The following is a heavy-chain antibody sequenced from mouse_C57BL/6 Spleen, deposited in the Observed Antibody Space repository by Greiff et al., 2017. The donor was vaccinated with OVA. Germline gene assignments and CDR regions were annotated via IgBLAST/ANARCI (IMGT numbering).Heavy chain of an antibody. CDR3: AREEDSSGYMAY. CDR1: GYTFTDYY. J-gene: IGHJ3*01. CDR2: INPNNGGT. D-gene: IGHD3-2*02. Sequence: EVQLQQSGPELVKPGASVKISCKASGYTFTDYYMNWVKQSHGKSLEWIGDINPNNGGTSYNQKFKGKATLTVDKSSSTAYMELRSLTSEDSAVYYCAREEDSSGYMAYWGQGTLVTVSA. V-gene: IGHV1-26*01.